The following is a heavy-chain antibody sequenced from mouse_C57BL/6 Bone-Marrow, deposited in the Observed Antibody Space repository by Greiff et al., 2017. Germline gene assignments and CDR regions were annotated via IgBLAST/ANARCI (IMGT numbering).Heavy chain of an antibody. CDR1: GFSFNTYA. Sequence: VQLKESGGGLVQPKGSLKLSCAASGFSFNTYAMNWVRQAPGKGLEWVARIRSKSNNYATYYADSVKDRFTISRDDSESMLYLQMNNLKTEDTAMYYCVRWGYGSSYGFDYWGQGTTLTVSS. D-gene: IGHD1-1*01. V-gene: IGHV10-1*01. J-gene: IGHJ2*01. CDR3: VRWGYGSSYGFDY. CDR2: IRSKSNNYAT.